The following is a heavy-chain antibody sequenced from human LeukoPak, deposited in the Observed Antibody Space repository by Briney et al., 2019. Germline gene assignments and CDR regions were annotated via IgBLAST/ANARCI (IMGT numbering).Heavy chain of an antibody. V-gene: IGHV3-74*01. J-gene: IGHJ4*02. Sequence: GGSLRLSCAASGFTFSSYWMHWVRQAPGKGLVWLSRINGDGSIIGYADSVKGRFTISRDTSKNTLYLQMNSLRAEDTAVYYCARLSANSSAYFFDYWGQGTLVTVSS. CDR3: ARLSANSSAYFFDY. CDR2: INGDGSII. D-gene: IGHD3-22*01. CDR1: GFTFSSYW.